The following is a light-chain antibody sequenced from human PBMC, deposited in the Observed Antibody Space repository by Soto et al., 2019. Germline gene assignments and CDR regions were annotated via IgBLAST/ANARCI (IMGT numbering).Light chain of an antibody. CDR1: QTMSSW. J-gene: IGKJ1*01. CDR2: KAY. CDR3: QPYNSYSEA. Sequence: EIQRTQYPSTLSGSLGERFTSSGLASQTMSSWLAWYQQKPGKAGKLLIYKAYTLKSGVTSRFRGSGSGTEFTITISSLQPDDFATYYCQPYNSYSEAVGQVTKVEIK. V-gene: IGKV1-5*03.